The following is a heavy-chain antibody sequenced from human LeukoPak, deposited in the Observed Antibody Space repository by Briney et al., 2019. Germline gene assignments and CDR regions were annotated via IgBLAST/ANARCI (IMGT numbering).Heavy chain of an antibody. J-gene: IGHJ4*02. Sequence: GGSLRLSCTASGFSFTDFDMNWVRQAPGKGLEWVSHTTHSGITTHYADSVKGRFTVSRDNSKSTLYLQMNSLRAEDTAVYYCAKPVTGSIFDYWGRGTLVTVSS. CDR1: GFSFTDFD. D-gene: IGHD6-19*01. V-gene: IGHV3-23*01. CDR3: AKPVTGSIFDY. CDR2: TTHSGITT.